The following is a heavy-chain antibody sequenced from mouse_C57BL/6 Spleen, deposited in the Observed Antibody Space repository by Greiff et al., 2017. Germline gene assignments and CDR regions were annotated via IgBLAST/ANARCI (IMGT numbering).Heavy chain of an antibody. D-gene: IGHD2-3*01. CDR3: ARWLLRGYAMDY. CDR1: GFTFSDYY. J-gene: IGHJ4*01. CDR2: INYDGSST. Sequence: DVKLVESEGGLVQPGSSMKLSCTASGFTFSDYYMAWVRQVPEKGLEWVANINYDGSSTYYLDSLKSRFIISRDNAKNILYLQRSSLKSEDTATYYCARWLLRGYAMDYWGQGTSVTVSS. V-gene: IGHV5-16*01.